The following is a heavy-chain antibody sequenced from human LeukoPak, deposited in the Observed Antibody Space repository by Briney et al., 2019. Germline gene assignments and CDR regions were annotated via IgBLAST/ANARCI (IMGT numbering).Heavy chain of an antibody. Sequence: SETLSLTCAVYGGSFSGYYWSWIRQPPGKGLEWIGEINHSGSTNYNPSLKSRVTISVDTSKNQFSLKLSSVTAADTAVYYCARGLTQYQLLPQTNNGNWFDPWGQGTLVTVSS. J-gene: IGHJ5*02. D-gene: IGHD2-2*01. CDR1: GGSFSGYY. V-gene: IGHV4-34*01. CDR2: INHSGST. CDR3: ARGLTQYQLLPQTNNGNWFDP.